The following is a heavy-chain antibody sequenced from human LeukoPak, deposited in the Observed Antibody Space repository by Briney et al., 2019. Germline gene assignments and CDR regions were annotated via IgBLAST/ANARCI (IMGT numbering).Heavy chain of an antibody. CDR3: ARPYYYDSRIDP. D-gene: IGHD3-22*01. CDR1: GGSISSGDYY. J-gene: IGHJ5*02. Sequence: SQTLSLTCTVSGGSISSGDYYWRWIRQPPGKGLEWIAYMYYSGSTYYNPSLKSRVTMSADTSKNQLSLKLSSVTAADTAVHYCARPYYYDSRIDPWGQGSLVTVSS. V-gene: IGHV4-30-4*01. CDR2: MYYSGST.